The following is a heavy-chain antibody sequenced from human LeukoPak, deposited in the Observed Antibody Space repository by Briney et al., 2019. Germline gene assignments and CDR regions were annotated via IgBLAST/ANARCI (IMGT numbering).Heavy chain of an antibody. D-gene: IGHD6-13*01. V-gene: IGHV3-7*01. Sequence: GGSLRLSCAASGFTFSSYWMSWVRQAPGKGLEWVANIKQDGSEKYYVDSVKGRFTISRDSTKNSLFLQMNSLRAEDTAVYYCARVKAAALMAIDYWGQGTLVTVSP. J-gene: IGHJ4*02. CDR3: ARVKAAALMAIDY. CDR2: IKQDGSEK. CDR1: GFTFSSYW.